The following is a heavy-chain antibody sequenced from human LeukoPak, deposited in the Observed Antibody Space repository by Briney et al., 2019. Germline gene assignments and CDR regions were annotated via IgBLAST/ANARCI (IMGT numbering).Heavy chain of an antibody. CDR2: ISWNSGSI. CDR3: AKDILSSGWWDAFDI. CDR1: GFTFDDYA. V-gene: IGHV3-9*01. D-gene: IGHD6-19*01. Sequence: PGRSLRLSCAASGFTFDDYAMHWVRQAPGKGLEWVSGISWNSGSIGYADSVKGRFTISRDNAKNSLYLQMNSLRAEDTALYYCAKDILSSGWWDAFDIWGQGTMVTVSS. J-gene: IGHJ3*02.